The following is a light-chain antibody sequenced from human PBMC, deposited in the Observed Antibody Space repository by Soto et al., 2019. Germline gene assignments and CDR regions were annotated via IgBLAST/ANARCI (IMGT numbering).Light chain of an antibody. Sequence: IQLTQSPSTLSASVGDRVTITCRASQGIGTALAWYHQRPGNSPDLLVYDASTLQSGVPSRSSGSGSETDFSLTISGLQPEDFGHYYCQQFNTKPLTFGGGTRVEIK. CDR1: QGIGTA. CDR2: DAS. J-gene: IGKJ4*01. CDR3: QQFNTKPLT. V-gene: IGKV1-13*02.